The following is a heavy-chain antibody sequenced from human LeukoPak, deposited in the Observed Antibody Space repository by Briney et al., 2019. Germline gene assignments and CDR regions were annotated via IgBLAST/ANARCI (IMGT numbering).Heavy chain of an antibody. Sequence: GASVKVSCKASGGTFSSYAISWVRQAPGQGLEWMGGIIPIFGTANYAQKFQGRVTITADGSTSTAYMELSSLRSEDTAVYYCARGTYSSGWSYDAFDIWGQGTMVTVSS. J-gene: IGHJ3*02. CDR1: GGTFSSYA. CDR3: ARGTYSSGWSYDAFDI. D-gene: IGHD6-19*01. V-gene: IGHV1-69*01. CDR2: IIPIFGTA.